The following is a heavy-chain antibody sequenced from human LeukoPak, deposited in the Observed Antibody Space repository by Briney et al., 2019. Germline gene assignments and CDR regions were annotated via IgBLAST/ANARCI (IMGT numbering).Heavy chain of an antibody. J-gene: IGHJ3*02. CDR3: ARWGTAGAPEAGFDI. D-gene: IGHD1-26*01. Sequence: GGSLRLSCAASGFTFSSYSMNWVRLAPGKGLEWVSSISSSSSYIYYADSVKGRFTISRDNAKNSLYLQMNSLRAEDTAVYYCARWGTAGAPEAGFDIWGQGTMVTVSS. CDR1: GFTFSSYS. V-gene: IGHV3-21*01. CDR2: ISSSSSYI.